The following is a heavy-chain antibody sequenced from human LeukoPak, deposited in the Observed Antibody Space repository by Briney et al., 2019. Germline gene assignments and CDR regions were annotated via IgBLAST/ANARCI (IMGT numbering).Heavy chain of an antibody. J-gene: IGHJ4*02. CDR2: TYYRSKWYN. CDR1: GDSVSSNSAA. Sequence: SQTLSLTCAISGDSVSSNSAAWNWIRQSPSRGLEWLVRTYYRSKWYNDYAVSVKSRITINPDTSKNQFSMQLNSVTPEDTAVYYCARERGDSSGYYWSYYFDYWGQGTLVTVSS. D-gene: IGHD3-22*01. V-gene: IGHV6-1*01. CDR3: ARERGDSSGYYWSYYFDY.